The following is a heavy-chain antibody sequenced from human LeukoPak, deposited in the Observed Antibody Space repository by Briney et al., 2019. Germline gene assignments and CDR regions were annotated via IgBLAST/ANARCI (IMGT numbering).Heavy chain of an antibody. CDR3: ARGWGRGFDY. CDR2: IKPDGSEK. Sequence: GGSLRLSCAASGFTFSSYWMSWVRQAPGKGLEWVANIKPDGSEKSYVDSVKGRFTISRDNAKNSLYLQLNGLRVEDTAVYYCARGWGRGFDYWDQGILVTVSS. V-gene: IGHV3-7*01. CDR1: GFTFSSYW. D-gene: IGHD3-10*01. J-gene: IGHJ4*02.